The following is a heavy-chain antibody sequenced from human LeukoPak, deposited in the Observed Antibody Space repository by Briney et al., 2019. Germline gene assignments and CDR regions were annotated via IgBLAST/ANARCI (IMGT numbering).Heavy chain of an antibody. CDR1: GFSFSSYA. D-gene: IGHD1-26*01. CDR3: AKGKVNHLGALGY. V-gene: IGHV3-23*01. Sequence: PGGSLRLSCAASGFSFSSYAMSWVRQAPGKGLEWVSSVSESGDGTYYADSVMGRFIISRDNSRKTFHLQMDSLRADDTAIYYCAKGKVNHLGALGYWGQGTLVTVSS. J-gene: IGHJ4*02. CDR2: VSESGDGT.